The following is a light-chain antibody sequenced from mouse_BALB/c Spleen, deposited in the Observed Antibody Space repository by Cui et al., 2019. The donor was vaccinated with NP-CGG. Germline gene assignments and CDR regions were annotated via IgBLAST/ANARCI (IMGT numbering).Light chain of an antibody. Sequence: QAVVTQESALITSPGETVTLTLPSSTGAVKNRNYANWVQEKPDHLFTGLIGGTNNRTPGVPARFSGSPIGDKAALTIPGTQTEDEAIYFCALWYSNHWVFGGGTKLTVL. J-gene: IGLJ1*01. CDR1: TGAVKNRNY. CDR2: GTN. CDR3: ALWYSNHWV. V-gene: IGLV1*01.